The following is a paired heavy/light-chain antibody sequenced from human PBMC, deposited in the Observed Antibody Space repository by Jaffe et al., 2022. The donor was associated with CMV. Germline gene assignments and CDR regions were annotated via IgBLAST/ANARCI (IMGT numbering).Light chain of an antibody. CDR1: SSNIGGSY. CDR2: RND. V-gene: IGLV1-47*01. J-gene: IGLJ3*02. Sequence: QSVLTQPPSASGTPGQRVTMSCSGSSSNIGGSYVYWYQQVPGTAPKLLIYRNDQRPSGVPDRFSGSKSGTSASLAISGLRSEDEADYHCATWDHSLSGWVFGGGTKLTVL. CDR3: ATWDHSLSGWV.
Heavy chain of an antibody. Sequence: EVQLVESGGGLVKPGGSLRLSCTASGFTFNDAWMTWVRQAPGKGLEWVGRIRRKTDGGTTDYAGPVKGRFTISREDSKNTLYLQMNNLKTEDTAVYYCATDKIYDGRVFEFWGQGTRVTVSS. CDR1: GFTFNDAW. CDR2: IRRKTDGGTT. J-gene: IGHJ4*02. D-gene: IGHD3-22*01. CDR3: ATDKIYDGRVFEF. V-gene: IGHV3-15*01.